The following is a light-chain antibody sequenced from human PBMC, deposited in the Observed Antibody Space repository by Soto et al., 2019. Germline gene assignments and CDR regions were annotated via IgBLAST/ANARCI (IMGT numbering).Light chain of an antibody. V-gene: IGKV3-15*01. J-gene: IGKJ1*01. CDR3: QQYDNLPRT. Sequence: ETVLKHTPGTLSVSPEESTTLSSMASQSVSSDLAWYHQKPGQAPRLLIYGASTRATGIPARFSGSGSGTELTLTFNSRQSEDFAVYYCQQYDNLPRTFREGTKVDIK. CDR1: QSVSSD. CDR2: GAS.